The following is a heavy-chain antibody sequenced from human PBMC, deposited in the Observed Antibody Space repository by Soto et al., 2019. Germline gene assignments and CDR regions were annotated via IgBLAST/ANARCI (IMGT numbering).Heavy chain of an antibody. J-gene: IGHJ5*02. CDR1: GYTFTSYA. D-gene: IGHD3-22*01. V-gene: IGHV1-3*01. Sequence: VKVSCKASGYTFTSYAMHWVRQAPGQRLEWMGWINAGNGNTKYSQKFQGRVTITRDTSASTAYMELSSLRSEDTAVYYCAWTDSSGYTKTNWFDPWGQGTLVTVSS. CDR3: AWTDSSGYTKTNWFDP. CDR2: INAGNGNT.